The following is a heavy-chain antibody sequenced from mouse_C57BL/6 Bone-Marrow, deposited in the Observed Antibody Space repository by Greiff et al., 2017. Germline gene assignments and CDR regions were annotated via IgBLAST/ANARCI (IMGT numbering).Heavy chain of an antibody. Sequence: EVQGVESGGGLVQPGGSLKLSCAASGFTFSDYGMAWVRQAPRKGPEWVAFISNLAYSIYYADTVTGRFTISRENAKNTLYLEMSSLRSEDTAMYYCARGTVVEAMDYWGQGTSVTVSS. J-gene: IGHJ4*01. CDR1: GFTFSDYG. CDR2: ISNLAYSI. D-gene: IGHD1-1*01. V-gene: IGHV5-15*01. CDR3: ARGTVVEAMDY.